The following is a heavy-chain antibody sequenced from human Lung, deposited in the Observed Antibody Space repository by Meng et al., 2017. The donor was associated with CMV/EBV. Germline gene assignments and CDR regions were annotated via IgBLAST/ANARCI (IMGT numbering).Heavy chain of an antibody. CDR1: GASITYNTYF. D-gene: IGHD3-3*01. CDR2: ISYGGST. CDR3: ARIFPSDYYKYDLDV. V-gene: IGHV4-39*06. J-gene: IGHJ6*03. Sequence: GSLRLSCSVSGASITYNTYFWDWLRQPPGKGLEWIGSISYGGSTLYNSSLKSRVSISLDASESQVTLRLNSVTAADTAVYYCARIFPSDYYKYDLDVWDQGTTVTVSS.